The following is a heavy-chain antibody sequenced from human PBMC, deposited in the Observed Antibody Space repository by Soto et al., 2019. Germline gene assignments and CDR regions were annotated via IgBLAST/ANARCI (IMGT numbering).Heavy chain of an antibody. D-gene: IGHD3-10*01. V-gene: IGHV3-33*01. Sequence: QVQLVESGGGVVQPGRSLRLSCAESEFTFSSYGVHWVRQAPGKGLEWVAVIWYDGSNKYYADSVKGRFTISRDNSKNTLYLQMNSLRAEDTAVSSCARDSITMVRGVDYWGQGTLVTVSS. CDR1: EFTFSSYG. CDR3: ARDSITMVRGVDY. J-gene: IGHJ4*02. CDR2: IWYDGSNK.